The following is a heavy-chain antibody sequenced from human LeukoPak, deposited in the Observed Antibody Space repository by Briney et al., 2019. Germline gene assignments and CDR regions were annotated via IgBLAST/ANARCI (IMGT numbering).Heavy chain of an antibody. CDR2: INYSWHT. CDR1: GGSISGSSYH. Sequence: SETLSLTCTVSGGSISGSSYHWGWIRQPPGKGLEWIGSINYSWHTYYNPCLESRVTISVDSSKNQFSLKVTSVTAADTALYYCAPTYSYTRGGYDYWGPGTLVTVSS. CDR3: APTYSYTRGGYDY. J-gene: IGHJ4*02. D-gene: IGHD5-18*01. V-gene: IGHV4-39*01.